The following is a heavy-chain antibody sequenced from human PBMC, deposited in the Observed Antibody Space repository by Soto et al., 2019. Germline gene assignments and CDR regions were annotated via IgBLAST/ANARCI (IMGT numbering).Heavy chain of an antibody. D-gene: IGHD4-17*01. CDR2: ISAYSGNT. CDR3: ARVVKAGDYGDYGRYYFDY. Sequence: ASVKVSCKASGYTFTTYGITWVRQAPGQVLEWMGWISAYSGNTNYAQKLQGRLTVTTDTSTNTAYMDLRSLRSDDTAVYYCARVVKAGDYGDYGRYYFDYWGHGTLVTVSS. J-gene: IGHJ4*01. CDR1: GYTFTTYG. V-gene: IGHV1-18*04.